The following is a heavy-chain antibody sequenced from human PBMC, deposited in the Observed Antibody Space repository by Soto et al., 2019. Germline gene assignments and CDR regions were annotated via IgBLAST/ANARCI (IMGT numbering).Heavy chain of an antibody. CDR2: IYHSGST. J-gene: IGHJ2*01. CDR3: ARGVAVAGLWYFDL. Sequence: QVQLQESGPGLVRPSGTLSLTCAVSGDSINSRKWWTWVRQPPGKGLEWIGEIYHSGSTNYNPSLKSRVTMSVDKSKNQFSLKLSSVTAADTAVYYCARGVAVAGLWYFDLWGRGTLVTVSS. V-gene: IGHV4-4*02. CDR1: GDSINSRKW. D-gene: IGHD6-13*01.